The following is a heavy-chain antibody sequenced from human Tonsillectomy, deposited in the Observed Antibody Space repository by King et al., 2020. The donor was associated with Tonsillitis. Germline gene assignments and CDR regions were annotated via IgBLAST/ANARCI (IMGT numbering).Heavy chain of an antibody. CDR3: ATERLNYFDY. D-gene: IGHD2-8*01. Sequence: VQLVESGGVVVQPGGSLRLSCAASGFTFDDYTMHWVRHAPGKGLEWGSLITWDGGSTFYADSVKGRFTISRDNSKTSLSLEMNSLRFEDTALYYCATERLNYFDYWGQGTLVTVSS. CDR1: GFTFDDYT. V-gene: IGHV3-43*01. J-gene: IGHJ4*02. CDR2: ITWDGGST.